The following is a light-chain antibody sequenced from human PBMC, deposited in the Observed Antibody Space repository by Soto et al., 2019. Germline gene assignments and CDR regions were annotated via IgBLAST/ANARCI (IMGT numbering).Light chain of an antibody. J-gene: IGKJ4*01. CDR3: QQYNNWLRLT. CDR2: GAS. Sequence: EIVMTPSPATLSVSPGERATLSCRASQSVSSNLAWYQQKPGQAPRLLIYGASTRATGIPARFSGSGSGTEFTLTISSLQSEDFAVYYCQQYNNWLRLTFGGGTKVDI. V-gene: IGKV3-15*01. CDR1: QSVSSN.